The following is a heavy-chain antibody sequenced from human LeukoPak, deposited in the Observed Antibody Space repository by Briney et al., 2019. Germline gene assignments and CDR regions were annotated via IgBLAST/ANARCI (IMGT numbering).Heavy chain of an antibody. V-gene: IGHV3-23*01. Sequence: QAGGPLRLSCAASGFPFSSYPMSWLRQAPGKGLEWLSAISGSGGTTYYADSVKGRFTISRDNAKNTLYLQMNSLRAEDTAVYYCAKDQGSVGATRGWNWFDPWGQGTLVTVSP. J-gene: IGHJ5*02. CDR3: AKDQGSVGATRGWNWFDP. D-gene: IGHD1-26*01. CDR2: ISGSGGTT. CDR1: GFPFSSYP.